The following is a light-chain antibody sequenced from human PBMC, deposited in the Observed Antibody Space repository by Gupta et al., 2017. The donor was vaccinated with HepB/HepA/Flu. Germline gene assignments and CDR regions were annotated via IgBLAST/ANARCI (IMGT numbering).Light chain of an antibody. J-gene: IGKJ4*01. V-gene: IGKV3-15*01. Sequence: EIVMTQSPATLSVSSGERATLSCRASQSVSSNLAWYQQKPGQAPRLLIYGASTRATGIPARFSGRGSGTEFTLTISSLQSEDFAVYYCQQYNNGLLTFGGGTKVEIK. CDR2: GAS. CDR1: QSVSSN. CDR3: QQYNNGLLT.